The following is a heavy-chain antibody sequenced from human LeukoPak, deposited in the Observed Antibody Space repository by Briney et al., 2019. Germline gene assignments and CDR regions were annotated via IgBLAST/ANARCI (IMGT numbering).Heavy chain of an antibody. Sequence: ASVKVSCKASGYTFTDYYMHWVRQDPGQGPEWMGWINPNSGGTSSAQKFQGRVTMIRDTSINTVYMELRRLRSDDTAVYYCARGGIMNFGERAPRPWFDPWGQGTLVTVSS. CDR1: GYTFTDYY. D-gene: IGHD3-10*01. V-gene: IGHV1-2*02. CDR3: ARGGIMNFGERAPRPWFDP. J-gene: IGHJ5*02. CDR2: INPNSGGT.